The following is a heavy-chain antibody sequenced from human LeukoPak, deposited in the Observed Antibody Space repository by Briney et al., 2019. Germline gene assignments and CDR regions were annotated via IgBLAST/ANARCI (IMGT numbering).Heavy chain of an antibody. V-gene: IGHV3-53*01. Sequence: PGGSLRLSCAASGFTVSSNYMSWVRQAPGKGLEWVSVIYSGGNTDYADSVKGRFTISRDNSKNTLYLQMNSLRAEDTAVYYCARKYGGYYFDYWGQGTLVTVSS. CDR1: GFTVSSNY. CDR3: ARKYGGYYFDY. CDR2: IYSGGNT. D-gene: IGHD3-22*01. J-gene: IGHJ4*02.